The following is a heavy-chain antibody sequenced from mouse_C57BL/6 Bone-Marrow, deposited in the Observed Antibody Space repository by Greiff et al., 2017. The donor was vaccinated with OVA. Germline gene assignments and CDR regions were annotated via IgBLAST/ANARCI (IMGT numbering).Heavy chain of an antibody. CDR1: GYTFTDYE. CDR2: IDPETGGT. Sequence: VQRVESGAELVRPGASVTLSCKASGYTFTDYEMHWVKQTPVHGLEWIGAIDPETGGTAYNQKFKGKAILTADKSSSTAYMELRSLTSEDSAVYYCTRSNWDDYWGQGTTLTVSS. D-gene: IGHD4-1*01. CDR3: TRSNWDDY. V-gene: IGHV1-15*01. J-gene: IGHJ2*01.